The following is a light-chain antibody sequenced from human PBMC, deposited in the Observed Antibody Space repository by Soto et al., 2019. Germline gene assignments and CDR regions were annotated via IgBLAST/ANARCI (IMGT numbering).Light chain of an antibody. CDR2: DAS. J-gene: IGKJ5*01. CDR3: QHRSIWPVS. Sequence: EIVLTQSPATLSLSPGERATLSWRASQSVSSYLAWYQQKPGQAPRLLIFDASNRATGIPARFSGSGSGTDFTLTISSLEPEDFAVYYCQHRSIWPVSFGQGTRLEIK. CDR1: QSVSSY. V-gene: IGKV3-11*01.